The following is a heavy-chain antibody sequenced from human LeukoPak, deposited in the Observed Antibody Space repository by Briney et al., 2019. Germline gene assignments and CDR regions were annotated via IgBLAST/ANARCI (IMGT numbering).Heavy chain of an antibody. V-gene: IGHV3-21*01. D-gene: IGHD1-7*01. Sequence: GESLRLSCAASGFTFSSYSMNWVRQAPGKGLEWVSSISSSSSYIYYADSVKGRFTISRDNAKNSLYLQMNSLRAEDTAVYYCARGSITGTLGYWGQGTLVTVSS. J-gene: IGHJ4*02. CDR1: GFTFSSYS. CDR3: ARGSITGTLGY. CDR2: ISSSSSYI.